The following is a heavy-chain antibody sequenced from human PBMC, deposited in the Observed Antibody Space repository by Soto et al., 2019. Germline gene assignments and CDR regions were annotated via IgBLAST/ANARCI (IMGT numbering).Heavy chain of an antibody. D-gene: IGHD3-16*01. CDR1: GGSISSYY. V-gene: IGHV4-59*01. CDR3: ARGGTYSRLIIGDWFDP. Sequence: PSETLSLTCTVSGGSISSYYWSWIRQPPGKGLEWIGYVFYSGSTNYNPSLKSRVTISVDTSKNQFSLKLSSVTAADTAMYYCARGGTYSRLIIGDWFDPWGQGTLVTVSS. CDR2: VFYSGST. J-gene: IGHJ5*02.